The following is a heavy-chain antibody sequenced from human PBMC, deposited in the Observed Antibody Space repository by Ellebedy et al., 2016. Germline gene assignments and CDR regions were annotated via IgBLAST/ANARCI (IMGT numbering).Heavy chain of an antibody. CDR3: ARDREERRYFDD. D-gene: IGHD1-26*01. CDR2: ISGSGGST. Sequence: GESLKISXAASGFTFSSYAMSWVRQAPGKGLEWVSAISGSGGSTYYADSVKGRFTISRDNSKNTLYLQMNSLRAEDTAVYYCARDREERRYFDDWGQGTLVTVSS. V-gene: IGHV3-23*01. J-gene: IGHJ4*02. CDR1: GFTFSSYA.